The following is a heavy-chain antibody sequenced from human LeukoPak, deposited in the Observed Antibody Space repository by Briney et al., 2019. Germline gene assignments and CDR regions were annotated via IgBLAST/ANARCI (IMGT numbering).Heavy chain of an antibody. Sequence: SQTLSLTCTVSGGSISRGSYYWSWIRQPAGKGLEWIGRIYTSGSTNYNPSLKSRVTISVDTSKNQFSLKLSSVTAADTAVYYCARDTSEGATIDYWGQGTLVTVSS. J-gene: IGHJ4*02. V-gene: IGHV4-61*02. CDR3: ARDTSEGATIDY. CDR2: IYTSGST. CDR1: GGSISRGSYY. D-gene: IGHD1-26*01.